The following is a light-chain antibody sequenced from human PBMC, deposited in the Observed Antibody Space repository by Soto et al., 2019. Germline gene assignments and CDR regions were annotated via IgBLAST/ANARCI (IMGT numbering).Light chain of an antibody. V-gene: IGKV3-20*01. CDR3: QQYGSSGT. CDR2: GAS. Sequence: ESVWTPSRGTLSLSLGERATVSCRASQSVSNNYLAWYQQKPGQAPRLLIYGASNRATGIPDRFSGSGSGTDFTLTISRLEPEDFAVYYCQQYGSSGTFGQGTKVDIK. CDR1: QSVSNNY. J-gene: IGKJ1*01.